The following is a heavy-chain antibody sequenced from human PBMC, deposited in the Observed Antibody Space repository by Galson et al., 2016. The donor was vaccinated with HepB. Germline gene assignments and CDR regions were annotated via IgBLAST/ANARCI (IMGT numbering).Heavy chain of an antibody. CDR2: TYYRSKWYN. CDR3: ARGISEQLKPSAYYYYLDV. J-gene: IGHJ6*03. V-gene: IGHV6-1*01. Sequence: CAISGDSVSSNSASWNFIRQSPSRGLEWLGRTYYRSKWYNDYAVFVRGRITINPDTSKNQFSLQLNSVTPEDTAVYYCARGISEQLKPSAYYYYLDVWGKGTPVTV. D-gene: IGHD1-1*01. CDR1: GDSVSSNSAS.